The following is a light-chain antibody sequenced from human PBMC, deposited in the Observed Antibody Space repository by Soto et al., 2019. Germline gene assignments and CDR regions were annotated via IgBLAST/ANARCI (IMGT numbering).Light chain of an antibody. CDR1: SSDVGGYDY. CDR2: EVT. J-gene: IGLJ3*02. Sequence: QSALTQPPSASGSPGQTVTISCTGTSSDVGGYDYVSWYQQHPGEAPKLIIYEVTKRPSGVPDRFSGSKSGNTASLTVSGLQAEDEADYHCGTWDKSLSAGVFGGGTKVTVL. V-gene: IGLV2-8*01. CDR3: GTWDKSLSAGV.